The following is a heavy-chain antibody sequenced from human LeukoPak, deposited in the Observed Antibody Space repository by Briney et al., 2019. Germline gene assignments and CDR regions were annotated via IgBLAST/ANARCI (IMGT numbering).Heavy chain of an antibody. J-gene: IGHJ4*02. CDR3: AVSNYGSGFDY. Sequence: ASVKVSCKASGYTFTSYDINWVRQATGQGLEWMGWMNPNSGNTGYAQKLQGRATITRNTSISTAYMELSSLRSEDTAVYYCAVSNYGSGFDYRGQGTLVTVSS. CDR1: GYTFTSYD. D-gene: IGHD3-10*01. V-gene: IGHV1-8*03. CDR2: MNPNSGNT.